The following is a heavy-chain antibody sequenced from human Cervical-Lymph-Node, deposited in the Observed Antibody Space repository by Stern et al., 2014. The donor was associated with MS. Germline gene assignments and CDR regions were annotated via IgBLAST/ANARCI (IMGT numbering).Heavy chain of an antibody. CDR3: ANAPSHFMTTVTADY. CDR2: IVGTGGNS. V-gene: IGHV3-23*04. J-gene: IGHJ4*02. Sequence: EVQLVESGGGLVQPGGSLRLSCAASGFTFSSFAMSWVRQAPGKGLEWVSTIVGTGGNSYYADSGKGRFTISRDNSKNTLFLQMNSLRAEDTAVYYCANAPSHFMTTVTADYWGQGTLVTVSS. CDR1: GFTFSSFA. D-gene: IGHD4-17*01.